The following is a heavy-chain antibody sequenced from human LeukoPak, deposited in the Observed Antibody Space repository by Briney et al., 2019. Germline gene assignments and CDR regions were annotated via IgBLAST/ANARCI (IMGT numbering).Heavy chain of an antibody. CDR2: IYYSGST. CDR1: GGSISSYY. Sequence: KPSETLSLTCTVSGGSISSYYWSWIRQPPGKGLEWIGYIYYSGSTNYNPSLKSRVTISVDTSKNHFSLKLTSVTAADTAIYYCARDRLSGYGAFDIWGQGTIVTVSS. V-gene: IGHV4-59*12. D-gene: IGHD5-12*01. CDR3: ARDRLSGYGAFDI. J-gene: IGHJ3*02.